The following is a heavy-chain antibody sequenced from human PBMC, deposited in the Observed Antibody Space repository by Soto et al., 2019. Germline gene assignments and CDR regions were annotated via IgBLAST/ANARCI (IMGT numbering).Heavy chain of an antibody. D-gene: IGHD3-22*01. CDR1: GFTFSSYG. CDR3: AKRPGPDSSGYPDY. Sequence: VGSLRLSCAASGFTFSSYGMHWVRQAPGKGLEWVAVISYDGSNKYYADSVKGRFTISRDNSKNTLYLQMNSLRAEDTAVYYCAKRPGPDSSGYPDYWGRGTLVTVSS. V-gene: IGHV3-30*18. J-gene: IGHJ4*02. CDR2: ISYDGSNK.